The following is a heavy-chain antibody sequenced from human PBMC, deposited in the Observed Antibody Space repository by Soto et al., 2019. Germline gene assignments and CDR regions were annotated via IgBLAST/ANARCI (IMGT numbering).Heavy chain of an antibody. Sequence: GGSLRLSCAASGFTFSSYAMSWVRQAPGKGLEWVSAISGSGGSTYYADSVKGRFTISRDNSKNTLYLQMNSLRAEDTAVYYCAKDRYGYGVNNWFDPWGQGTLVTVSS. CDR1: GFTFSSYA. CDR2: ISGSGGST. J-gene: IGHJ5*02. V-gene: IGHV3-23*01. CDR3: AKDRYGYGVNNWFDP. D-gene: IGHD5-12*01.